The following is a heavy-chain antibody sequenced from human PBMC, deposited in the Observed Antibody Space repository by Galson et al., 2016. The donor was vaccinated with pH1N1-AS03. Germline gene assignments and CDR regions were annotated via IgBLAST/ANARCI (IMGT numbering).Heavy chain of an antibody. J-gene: IGHJ6*02. CDR1: GFSLTTSGMC. CDR3: ARGVRPYYYAMDV. Sequence: PALVKPTQTLTLTCTISGFSLTTSGMCVNWIRQPPGKALEWLARIDGDDDKYFSTSLRTRLTISRDTSKNQVVLKMTNMGPLDTGTYYCARGVRPYYYAMDVWGQGTTVTVSS. CDR2: IDGDDDK. V-gene: IGHV2-70*11.